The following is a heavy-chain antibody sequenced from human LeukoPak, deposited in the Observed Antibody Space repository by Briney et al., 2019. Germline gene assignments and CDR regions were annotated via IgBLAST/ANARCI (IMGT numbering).Heavy chain of an antibody. Sequence: GGSLRLSCAASGFTFSSYWMYWVRQVPGKGLVWVARINPGGSSITYADSVKGRFTISRDNAKNTLYLQMDSLRAEDTGVYYCARSNQADDYWGQGTPVTVSS. D-gene: IGHD1-14*01. CDR1: GFTFSSYW. J-gene: IGHJ4*02. CDR3: ARSNQADDY. CDR2: INPGGSSI. V-gene: IGHV3-74*01.